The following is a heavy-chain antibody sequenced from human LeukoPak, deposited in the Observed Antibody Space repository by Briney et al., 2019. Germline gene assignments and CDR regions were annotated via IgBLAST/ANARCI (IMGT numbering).Heavy chain of an antibody. CDR3: AKGTGITIFGYGMDV. J-gene: IGHJ6*02. CDR2: ISGSGGRT. Sequence: GGSLRLSCAASGFTFSSYAMTWVRQTPGKGLEWVSTISGSGGRTDYADSVKGRFTISRDKSKNTPYLQMNSLRAEDTAVYYCAKGTGITIFGYGMDVWGQGTTVTVSS. CDR1: GFTFSSYA. D-gene: IGHD3-3*01. V-gene: IGHV3-23*01.